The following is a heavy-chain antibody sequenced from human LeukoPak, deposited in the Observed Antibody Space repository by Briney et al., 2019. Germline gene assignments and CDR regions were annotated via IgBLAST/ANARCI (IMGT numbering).Heavy chain of an antibody. Sequence: PGRSLRLSCAASGFTFSSYAIHWVRQAPGKGLEWVALISYDGSNKYYADSVKGRFTISRDNAKNSLYLQMNSLRAEDTAVYYCARAAVWGSYRSPSDYWGQGTLVTVSS. J-gene: IGHJ4*02. CDR1: GFTFSSYA. V-gene: IGHV3-30*04. CDR2: ISYDGSNK. CDR3: ARAAVWGSYRSPSDY. D-gene: IGHD3-16*02.